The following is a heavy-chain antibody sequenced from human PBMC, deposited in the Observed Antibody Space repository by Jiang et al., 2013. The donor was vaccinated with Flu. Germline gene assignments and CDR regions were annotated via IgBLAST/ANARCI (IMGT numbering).Heavy chain of an antibody. J-gene: IGHJ4*02. Sequence: QLLESGGGLVQPGGSLRLSCAASGFTFSSYAMSWVRQAPGKGLEWVSAISGSGGSTYFADSVKGRFTISRDNSKNTLYLQMNSLRAEDTAVYYCANLLWFGELLYPIDYWGQGTLVTVSS. CDR3: ANLLWFGELLYPIDY. V-gene: IGHV3-23*01. CDR1: GFTFSSYA. CDR2: ISGSGGST. D-gene: IGHD3-10*01.